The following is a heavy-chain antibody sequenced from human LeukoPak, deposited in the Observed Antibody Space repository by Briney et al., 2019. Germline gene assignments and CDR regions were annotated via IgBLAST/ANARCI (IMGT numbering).Heavy chain of an antibody. CDR3: VRGLGDS. J-gene: IGHJ5*01. Sequence: GGSLRLSCAASGFTFRTYWMSWVRQAPGKGPVWVSQISSDGSSATYADSVKGRFTISRDNAKNTLYLQMNSLRAEDTAVYYCVRGLGDSWGQGTQLIVSS. CDR2: ISSDGSSA. CDR1: GFTFRTYW. V-gene: IGHV3-74*01. D-gene: IGHD3-16*01.